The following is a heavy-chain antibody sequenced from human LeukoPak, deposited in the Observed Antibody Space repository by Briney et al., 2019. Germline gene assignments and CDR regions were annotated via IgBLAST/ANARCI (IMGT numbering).Heavy chain of an antibody. CDR2: MYYSGNT. CDR3: ASENRGNYYFDY. J-gene: IGHJ4*02. Sequence: SETLSLTCTVSGGSISSSFYYWGWIRQPPGKGLEWIGSMYYSGNTYYNPSLKSRVTISVDTSKNQFSLKLSSVTAADTAVYYCASENRGNYYFDYWGQGILVTVSS. D-gene: IGHD2/OR15-2a*01. V-gene: IGHV4-39*07. CDR1: GGSISSSFYY.